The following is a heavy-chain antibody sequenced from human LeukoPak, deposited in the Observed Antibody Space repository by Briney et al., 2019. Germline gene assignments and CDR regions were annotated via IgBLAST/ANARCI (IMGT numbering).Heavy chain of an antibody. V-gene: IGHV3-30*18. CDR3: AKGSAYGDYYYYGMDV. D-gene: IGHD4-17*01. CDR2: ISYDGRNK. CDR1: GFAFNTYG. Sequence: PGRSLRLSCAASGFAFNTYGMHWVRQAPGKGLEWVAVISYDGRNKLDADSVKGRFTISRDNSENTLYLQMNSLIPEDTAVYYCAKGSAYGDYYYYGMDVWGQGTTVTVSS. J-gene: IGHJ6*02.